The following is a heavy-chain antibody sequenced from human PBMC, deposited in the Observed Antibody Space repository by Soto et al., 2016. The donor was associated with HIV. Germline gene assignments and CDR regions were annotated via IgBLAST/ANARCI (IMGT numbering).Heavy chain of an antibody. V-gene: IGHV1-69*01. Sequence: QVQLVQSGAEVKKPGSSVKVSCKASGGTFSSYTISWVRQAPGQGLEWMGGIIPIFRTANYAQKFQGRVTITADESTSTAYMELSSLRSEDTAVYYCARAGGYSGYDGYYYDMDVWGQGTTVTVSS. CDR3: ARAGGYSGYDGYYYDMDV. J-gene: IGHJ6*02. CDR1: GGTFSSYT. CDR2: IIPIFRTA. D-gene: IGHD5-12*01.